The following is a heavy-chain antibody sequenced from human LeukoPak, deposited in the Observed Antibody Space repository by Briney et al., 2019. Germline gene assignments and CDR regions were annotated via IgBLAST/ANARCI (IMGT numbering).Heavy chain of an antibody. Sequence: SETLSLTCAVYGGSFSGYYWSWIRQPPGKGLEWIGEINHSGSTNYNPSLKSRVTISVDTSKNQFSLKLSSVTAADTAVYYCARSRDFWSGYYLDYWGQGTLVTVSS. CDR1: GGSFSGYY. CDR3: ARSRDFWSGYYLDY. D-gene: IGHD3-3*01. J-gene: IGHJ4*02. CDR2: INHSGST. V-gene: IGHV4-34*01.